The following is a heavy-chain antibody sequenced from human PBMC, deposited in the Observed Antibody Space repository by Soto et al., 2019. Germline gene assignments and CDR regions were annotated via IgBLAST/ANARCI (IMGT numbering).Heavy chain of an antibody. CDR1: GYTFTNYG. CDR3: ARGGSSWSAEYYQH. J-gene: IGHJ1*01. D-gene: IGHD6-13*01. CDR2: ISGYNGDT. Sequence: ASVKVSCKASGYTFTNYGISWVRQAPGQGPEWTGWISGYNGDTKYAQKLQGRLTMTTDTSTTTAYMELRYLRFADTAVYYCARGGSSWSAEYYQHWGQGTLVTVSS. V-gene: IGHV1-18*01.